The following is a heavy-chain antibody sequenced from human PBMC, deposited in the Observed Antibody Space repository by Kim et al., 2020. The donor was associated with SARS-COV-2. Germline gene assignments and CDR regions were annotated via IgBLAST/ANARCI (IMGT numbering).Heavy chain of an antibody. D-gene: IGHD1-26*01. V-gene: IGHV1-24*01. Sequence: AQKFQGRVTMTEDTSTDTAYMELSSLRSEDTAVYYCAVMSGSYFVSAFDIWGQGTMVTVSS. CDR3: AVMSGSYFVSAFDI. J-gene: IGHJ3*02.